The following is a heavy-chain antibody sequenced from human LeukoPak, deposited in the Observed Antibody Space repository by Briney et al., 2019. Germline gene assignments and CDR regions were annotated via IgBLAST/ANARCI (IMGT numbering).Heavy chain of an antibody. CDR1: GYTFTSYG. CDR2: ISAYNGNT. J-gene: IGHJ5*02. D-gene: IGHD3-10*01. V-gene: IGHV1-18*01. Sequence: GASVKVSCKASGYTFTSYGISWVRQAPGQGLEWMGWISAYNGNTNYAQKLQGRVTMTTDTSTSTAYMELRSLRSDDTAVYYCARDPHYLLWFGELGQSNWFDPWGQGTLVTVSS. CDR3: ARDPHYLLWFGELGQSNWFDP.